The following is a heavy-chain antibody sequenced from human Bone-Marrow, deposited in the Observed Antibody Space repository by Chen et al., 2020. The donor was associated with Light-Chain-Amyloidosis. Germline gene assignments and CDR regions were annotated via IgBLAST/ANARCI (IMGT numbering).Heavy chain of an antibody. CDR1: GGSISSGGYY. CDR2: IYYSGRT. V-gene: IGHV4-31*03. J-gene: IGHJ6*02. D-gene: IGHD3-22*01. CDR3: ARETHYYDSGDYYGMDV. Sequence: QVQLQESGPGLVKPSQTLSLTCTVSGGSISSGGYYWSWIRQHPGKGLEWIGYIYYSGRTYYNPSLKSRVTISVDTSKNQFSLKLSSVTAADTAVYYCARETHYYDSGDYYGMDVWGQGTTVTVSS.